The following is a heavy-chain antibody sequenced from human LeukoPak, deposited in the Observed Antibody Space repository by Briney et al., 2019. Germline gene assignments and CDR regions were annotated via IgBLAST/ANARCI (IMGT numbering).Heavy chain of an antibody. CDR2: IYYSGST. CDR1: GGSISSYY. J-gene: IGHJ4*02. D-gene: IGHD1-14*01. Sequence: SETLSLTCTVSGGSISSYYWSWIRQPPGKGLEWIGYIYYSGSTNYNPSLKSRVTISVDTSKNQFSLKLSSVTAADTAVYYCARLSRNAGFDYWGQGTLVTVSS. CDR3: ARLSRNAGFDY. V-gene: IGHV4-59*08.